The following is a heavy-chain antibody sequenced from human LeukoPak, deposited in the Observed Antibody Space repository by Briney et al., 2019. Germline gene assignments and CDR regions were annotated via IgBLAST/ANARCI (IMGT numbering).Heavy chain of an antibody. CDR2: ISYDGSNK. V-gene: IGHV3-30*03. CDR3: ARDTRDGYNLRTFDY. J-gene: IGHJ4*02. CDR1: GFTFSSYG. D-gene: IGHD5-12*01. Sequence: GGSLRLSCAASGFTFSSYGMHWVRQAPGKGLEWVAVISYDGSNKYYADSVKGRFTISRDNSKNTLYLQMNSLRAEDTAVYYCARDTRDGYNLRTFDYWGQGTLVTVSS.